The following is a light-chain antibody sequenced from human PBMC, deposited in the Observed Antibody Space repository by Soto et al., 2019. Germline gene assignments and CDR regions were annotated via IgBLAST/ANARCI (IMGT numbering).Light chain of an antibody. J-gene: IGKJ1*01. CDR3: QQSYSTPPT. Sequence: DIQMGQSPSSRSASLGDKVTIAGRASQGSRNDLGWYQQKPGKAPKLLIYAASTLQSGVPSRFSGSGSGTDFILTISSLQPEDFATYCCQQSYSTPPTFGQGTKV. CDR2: AAS. CDR1: QGSRND. V-gene: IGKV1-39*01.